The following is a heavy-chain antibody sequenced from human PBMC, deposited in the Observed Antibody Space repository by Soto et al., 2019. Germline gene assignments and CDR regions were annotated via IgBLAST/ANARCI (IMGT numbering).Heavy chain of an antibody. CDR2: IYHSGST. Sequence: PSETLSLTCAVSGGSISSGGYSWSWIRQPPGKGLEWIGYIYHSGSTYYNPSLKSRVTISVDRSKNQFSLKLSSVTDADTAVYYCARDYGDYQSGENWFDPWGQGTLVTVSS. D-gene: IGHD4-17*01. CDR3: ARDYGDYQSGENWFDP. J-gene: IGHJ5*02. CDR1: GGSISSGGYS. V-gene: IGHV4-30-2*01.